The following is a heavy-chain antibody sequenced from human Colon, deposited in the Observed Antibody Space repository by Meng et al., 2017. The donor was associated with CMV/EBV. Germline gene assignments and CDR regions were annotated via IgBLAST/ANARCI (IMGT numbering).Heavy chain of an antibody. D-gene: IGHD2-8*01. CDR1: GFMFGGYA. CDR3: SRAVNFHCATQRCYSFDI. V-gene: IGHV3-49*04. J-gene: IGHJ3*02. Sequence: GGSLRLSCAGSGFMFGGYAVSWVRQVPGKGLEWLGIIRSKVFGATTHYAASVDGRFTISRDDSNNIAYLQMNGLKTEDTAVYYCSRAVNFHCATQRCYSFDIWGQGTVVTVSS. CDR2: IRSKVFGATT.